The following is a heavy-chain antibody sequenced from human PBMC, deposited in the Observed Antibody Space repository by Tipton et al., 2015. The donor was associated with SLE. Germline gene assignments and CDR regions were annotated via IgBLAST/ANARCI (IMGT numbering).Heavy chain of an antibody. J-gene: IGHJ4*02. V-gene: IGHV4-4*09. CDR3: ARAEEKWQQLVHFDY. Sequence: TLSLTCTVSGGSISSYYWSWIRQPAGKGLEWIGYIYTSGSTNYNPSLKSRVTISVDTSKNQFSLKLSSVTAADTAVYYCARAEEKWQQLVHFDYWGQGILVTVSS. CDR2: IYTSGST. D-gene: IGHD6-13*01. CDR1: GGSISSYY.